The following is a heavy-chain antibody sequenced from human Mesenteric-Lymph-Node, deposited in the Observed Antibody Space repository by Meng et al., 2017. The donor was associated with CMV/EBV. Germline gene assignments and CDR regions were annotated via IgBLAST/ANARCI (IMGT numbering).Heavy chain of an antibody. Sequence: GESLKISCAASGFTFSDYYMSWIRQAPGKGLEWVAYISGSDSPIYYADSVKGRFTISRDNAKNSLYLQMNSLRAEDTAVYYCARVRAGYNYDFDYWGQGTLVTVSS. V-gene: IGHV3-11*01. CDR2: ISGSDSPI. CDR3: ARVRAGYNYDFDY. CDR1: GFTFSDYY. D-gene: IGHD5-24*01. J-gene: IGHJ4*02.